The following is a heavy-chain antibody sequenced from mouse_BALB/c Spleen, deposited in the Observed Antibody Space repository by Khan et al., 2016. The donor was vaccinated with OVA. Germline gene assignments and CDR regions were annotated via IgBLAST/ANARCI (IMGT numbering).Heavy chain of an antibody. CDR3: ATSNPFYDMDY. CDR1: GYSFTDYS. CDR2: INTETGEP. J-gene: IGHJ4*01. V-gene: IGHV9-2-1*01. D-gene: IGHD4-1*01. Sequence: QIQLVQSGPELKKPGETVKISCKASGYSFTDYSMHWVKQAPGKGLKWMGWINTETGEPTYADDFKGRFAFSLETSVSTAYLQINNLKHEDTATYFCATSNPFYDMDYRGQGNAVTVSS.